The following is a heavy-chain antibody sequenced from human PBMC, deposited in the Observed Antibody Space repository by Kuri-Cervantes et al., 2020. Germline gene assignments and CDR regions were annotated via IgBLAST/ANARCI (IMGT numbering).Heavy chain of an antibody. V-gene: IGHV3-30-3*01. Sequence: GESLKISCAASGFTFSSYAMHWVRQAPGKGLEWVAVISYDGSNKYYADSVKGRFTISRDNPKNTLYLQMNSLRAEDTAVYYCARDIVVVPAAISVGQELVDYWGQGTLVTDSS. CDR2: ISYDGSNK. D-gene: IGHD2-2*02. CDR3: ARDIVVVPAAISVGQELVDY. J-gene: IGHJ4*02. CDR1: GFTFSSYA.